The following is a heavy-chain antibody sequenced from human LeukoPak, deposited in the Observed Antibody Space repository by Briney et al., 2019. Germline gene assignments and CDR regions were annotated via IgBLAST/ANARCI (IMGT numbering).Heavy chain of an antibody. CDR1: GFSLNYYA. CDR2: IRNDGTNK. D-gene: IGHD7-27*01. V-gene: IGHV3-30*02. J-gene: IGHJ4*02. CDR3: AKDSVRFTGDLYYFNY. Sequence: GTSLRLSCAASGFSLNYYAIHWVRQAPGKGLEWVAFIRNDGTNKYYGDSVKGRFTISRDNSKNTVYLQMNSLRVEDTAVYYCAKDSVRFTGDLYYFNYWGQGTLVTVSS.